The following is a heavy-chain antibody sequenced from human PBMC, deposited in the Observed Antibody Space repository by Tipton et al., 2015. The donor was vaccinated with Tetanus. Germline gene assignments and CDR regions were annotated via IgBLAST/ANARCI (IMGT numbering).Heavy chain of an antibody. V-gene: IGHV1-46*01. CDR3: ARTMYYYDSSGYSTVDAFDI. CDR2: INPSGGST. CDR1: GYTFTSYY. Sequence: QLVQSGAEVKKPGASVKVSCKASGYTFTSYYMHWVRQAPGQGLEWMGIINPSGGSTSYAQKFQGRVTMTRDTSTSTVYMELSSLRSEDTAVYYCARTMYYYDSSGYSTVDAFDIWGQGTMVTVSS. J-gene: IGHJ3*02. D-gene: IGHD3-22*01.